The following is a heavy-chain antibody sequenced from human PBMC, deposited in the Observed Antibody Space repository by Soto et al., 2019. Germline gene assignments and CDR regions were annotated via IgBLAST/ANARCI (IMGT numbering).Heavy chain of an antibody. V-gene: IGHV3-33*01. D-gene: IGHD2-15*01. CDR3: ASLLGYCSGGSCYGVGSYYMDV. J-gene: IGHJ6*03. Sequence: QVQLVESGGGVVQPGRSLRLSCAASGFTFSSYGMHWVRQAPGKGLEWVAVIWYDGSNKYYADSVKGRFTISRDNSKNTLYLQMNCLRAEDTAVYYCASLLGYCSGGSCYGVGSYYMDVWGKGTTVTVSS. CDR2: IWYDGSNK. CDR1: GFTFSSYG.